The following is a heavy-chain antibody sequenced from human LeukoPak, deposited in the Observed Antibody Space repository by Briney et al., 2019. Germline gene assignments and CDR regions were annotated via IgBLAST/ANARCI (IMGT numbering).Heavy chain of an antibody. CDR1: GYTFTSYA. CDR2: INAGNGNT. D-gene: IGHD3-22*01. Sequence: ASVKVSCKASGYTFTSYAMHWVRQAPGQRLEWMGWINAGNGNTKYSQKFQGRVTITRDTSASTAYMELSSLRSEDTAVYYCARIGYYYDSSGYFLLYWGQGTLVTVSS. V-gene: IGHV1-3*01. CDR3: ARIGYYYDSSGYFLLY. J-gene: IGHJ4*02.